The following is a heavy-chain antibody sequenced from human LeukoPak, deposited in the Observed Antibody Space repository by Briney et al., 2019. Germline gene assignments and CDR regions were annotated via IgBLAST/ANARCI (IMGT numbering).Heavy chain of an antibody. D-gene: IGHD4-23*01. CDR3: ASRSTVVSYKNLDY. V-gene: IGHV4-39*01. CDR1: GGSISSSSYY. CDR2: IYYSGST. Sequence: SETLSLTCTVSGGSISSSSYYWGWIRQPPGKGLEWIGSIYYSGSTYYNPSLKSRVTISVDTSKNQFSLKLSSVTAADTAVYYCASRSTVVSYKNLDYWGQGTLVTVSS. J-gene: IGHJ4*02.